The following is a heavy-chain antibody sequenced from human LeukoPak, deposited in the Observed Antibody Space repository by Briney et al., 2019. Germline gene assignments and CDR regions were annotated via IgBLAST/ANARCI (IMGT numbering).Heavy chain of an antibody. V-gene: IGHV4-34*01. D-gene: IGHD1-26*01. CDR1: GFTVSSNY. J-gene: IGHJ4*02. Sequence: PGGSLRLSCAASGFTVSSNYMSWVRQPPGKWLEWIGEINHSGSTNYNPSLKSRVTISVDTSKNQFSLKLSSVTAADTAVYYCARGPSGTDYWGQGTLVTVSS. CDR2: INHSGST. CDR3: ARGPSGTDY.